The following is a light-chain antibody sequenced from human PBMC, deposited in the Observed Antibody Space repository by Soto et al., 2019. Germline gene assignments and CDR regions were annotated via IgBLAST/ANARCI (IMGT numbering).Light chain of an antibody. CDR1: SSDVVGYNY. CDR2: DVS. J-gene: IGLJ2*01. Sequence: QSVLTQPASVSGSPGQSITISCTGTSSDVVGYNYVSWYQQHPGKAPKLMIYDVSNRPSGVSNRFSGSMSGNTASLNISGLQAEDEADYYCSSSTSSSTQVFGGGTQLNVL. CDR3: SSSTSSSTQV. V-gene: IGLV2-14*01.